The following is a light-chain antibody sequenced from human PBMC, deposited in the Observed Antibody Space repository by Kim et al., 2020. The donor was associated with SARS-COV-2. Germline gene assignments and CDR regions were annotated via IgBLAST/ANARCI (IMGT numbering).Light chain of an antibody. V-gene: IGLV3-19*01. CDR2: GKN. CDR3: NSRDSSGNHLNVV. J-gene: IGLJ2*01. Sequence: QTIRITCQGHSLISYYASWYQQKPGQAPVLVIYGKNNRPSGIPDRFSGSSSGNTASLTITGAQAEDEADYYCNSRDSSGNHLNVVFGGGTQLTVL. CDR1: SLISYY.